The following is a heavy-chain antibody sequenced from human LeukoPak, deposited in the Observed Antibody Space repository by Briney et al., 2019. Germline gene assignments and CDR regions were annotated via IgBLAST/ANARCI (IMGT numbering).Heavy chain of an antibody. D-gene: IGHD3-3*01. CDR3: ARERYYDFWSGFDY. CDR2: IIPILGIA. Sequence: SVKVSCKASGGTFSSYAIRWVRQAPGQGLEWMGRIIPILGIANYAQKFQGRVTITADKSTSTAYMELSSLRSEDTAVYYCARERYYDFWSGFDYWGQGTLVTVSS. V-gene: IGHV1-69*04. CDR1: GGTFSSYA. J-gene: IGHJ4*02.